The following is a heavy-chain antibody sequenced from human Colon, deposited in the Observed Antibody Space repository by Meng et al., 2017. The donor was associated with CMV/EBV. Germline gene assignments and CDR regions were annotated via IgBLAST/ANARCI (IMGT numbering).Heavy chain of an antibody. Sequence: LSCTASGFSFTGYTMNWVRQAPGKGLEWVSSISGSGNYIYYAESVKGRFTISRDNAKNSLFLQMNNLRVEDSAVFYCAKDRPAGEDQWGQGTLVTVSS. CDR3: AKDRPAGEDQ. J-gene: IGHJ4*02. CDR2: ISGSGNYI. D-gene: IGHD1-26*01. V-gene: IGHV3-21*06. CDR1: GFSFTGYT.